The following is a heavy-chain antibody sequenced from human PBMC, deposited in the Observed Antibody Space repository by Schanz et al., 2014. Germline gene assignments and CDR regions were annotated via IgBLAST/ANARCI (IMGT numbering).Heavy chain of an antibody. CDR2: IKQDGSDK. Sequence: EVQLVESGGGLIQPGGSLRLSCAVSGFSVSTNYMSWVRQAPGKGLEWVAHIKQDGSDKYYADSVKGRFTISRDNSKNTLYLQMNSLRAEDTAVYYCAKDKRGRSSWFFDYWGQGTLVTVSS. CDR3: AKDKRGRSSWFFDY. V-gene: IGHV3-7*01. CDR1: GFSVSTNY. D-gene: IGHD6-13*01. J-gene: IGHJ4*02.